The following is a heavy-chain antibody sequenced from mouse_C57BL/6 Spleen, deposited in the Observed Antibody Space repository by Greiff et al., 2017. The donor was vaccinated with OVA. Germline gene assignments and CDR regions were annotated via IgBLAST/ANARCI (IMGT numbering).Heavy chain of an antibody. J-gene: IGHJ4*01. CDR2: ISSGSSTI. V-gene: IGHV5-17*01. CDR3: ARRRGDYYYAMDY. D-gene: IGHD3-1*01. CDR1: GFTFSDYG. Sequence: EVHLVESGGGLVKPGGSLKLSCAASGFTFSDYGMHWVRQAPEKGLEWVAYISSGSSTIYYADTVKGRFTISRDNAKNTLFLQMTSLRSEDTAMYYCARRRGDYYYAMDYWGQGTSVTVSS.